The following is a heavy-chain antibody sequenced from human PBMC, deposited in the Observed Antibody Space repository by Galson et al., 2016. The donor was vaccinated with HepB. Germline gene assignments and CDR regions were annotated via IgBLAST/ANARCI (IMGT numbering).Heavy chain of an antibody. J-gene: IGHJ5*02. Sequence: SLRLSCAASRFTFGDYAMHWVRQAPGKGLEWVSGISWNSGNTGYADSVKGRFTISRDNPMNSLYLQMNSLRAEDTALYYCAKAAQYCSSSSCRNWFDPWGQGTPVTVSS. CDR1: RFTFGDYA. D-gene: IGHD2-2*01. CDR2: ISWNSGNT. V-gene: IGHV3-9*01. CDR3: AKAAQYCSSSSCRNWFDP.